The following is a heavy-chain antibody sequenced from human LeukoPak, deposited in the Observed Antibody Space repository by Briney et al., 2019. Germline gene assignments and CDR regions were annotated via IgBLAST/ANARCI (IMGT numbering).Heavy chain of an antibody. Sequence: GGSLRLSCAASGFTVSSNYMNWVRPAPGKGLEWVSIIYSDGSTFYRDSVQGRFTISRDNSKNTLFLHMNSLRVEDTAVYYCARDSLEWPMYFDSWGQGTLVTVSS. J-gene: IGHJ4*02. CDR1: GFTVSSNY. CDR2: IYSDGST. CDR3: ARDSLEWPMYFDS. V-gene: IGHV3-53*01. D-gene: IGHD3-3*01.